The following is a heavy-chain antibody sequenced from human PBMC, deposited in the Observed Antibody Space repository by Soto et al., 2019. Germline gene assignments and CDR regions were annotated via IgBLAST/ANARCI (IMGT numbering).Heavy chain of an antibody. Sequence: PVGSLRLSCAASGFTFSSYEMNWVRQAPGKGLEWLSYIDGSGSTIYYGDSLKGRFTISRDNAKNSLFLQVNSLRVEDTAVYYCAIITSQLMDVWGQGTTVTVSS. CDR2: IDGSGSTI. D-gene: IGHD3-10*01. CDR3: AIITSQLMDV. J-gene: IGHJ6*02. CDR1: GFTFSSYE. V-gene: IGHV3-48*03.